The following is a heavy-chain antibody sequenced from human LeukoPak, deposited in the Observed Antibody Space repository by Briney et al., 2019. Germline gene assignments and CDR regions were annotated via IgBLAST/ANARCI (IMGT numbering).Heavy chain of an antibody. CDR3: ASDIVIVPAAIPI. Sequence: GGSLRLSCAASGFTFSRYWMSWVRQAPGKGLEWVANIQQDGSQKYYVDSVKGRFTISRDNAKNSLYLQMNSLRAEDTAVYYCASDIVIVPAAIPIWGQGTLVTVS. D-gene: IGHD2-2*01. CDR2: IQQDGSQK. J-gene: IGHJ4*02. CDR1: GFTFSRYW. V-gene: IGHV3-7*01.